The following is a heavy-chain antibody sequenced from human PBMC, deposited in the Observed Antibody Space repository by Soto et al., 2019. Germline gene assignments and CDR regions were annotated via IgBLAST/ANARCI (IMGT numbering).Heavy chain of an antibody. D-gene: IGHD1-26*01. J-gene: IGHJ6*02. Sequence: VQLVESGGGVVQPGTSLRLSCAASGFTFKTHAMHWVRQAPGKGLEWMAVIAYDGNEKFYADSVKGRFTISRDNSKNALYLQINTLRNEDTAMYYCGKDVGDYVPYYYGVDVWGQGTTVTVSS. V-gene: IGHV3-30*18. CDR2: IAYDGNEK. CDR1: GFTFKTHA. CDR3: GKDVGDYVPYYYGVDV.